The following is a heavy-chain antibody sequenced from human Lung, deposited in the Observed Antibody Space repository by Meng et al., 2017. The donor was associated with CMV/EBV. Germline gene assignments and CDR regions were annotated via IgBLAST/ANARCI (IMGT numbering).Heavy chain of an antibody. V-gene: IGHV1-2*02. D-gene: IGHD2-2*01. J-gene: IGHJ3*02. CDR2: INPNSGGT. CDR1: GYTFTCYY. CDR3: ERRQYQLVGLAVFDI. Sequence: SVKVCXSSGYTFTCYYMHLVRQAPGQGLEWMGWINPNSGGTNYAQKFQGRVTMTRDTSISTAYMELSRLRSDDTAVYYCERRQYQLVGLAVFDIWGQGTXVTVSS.